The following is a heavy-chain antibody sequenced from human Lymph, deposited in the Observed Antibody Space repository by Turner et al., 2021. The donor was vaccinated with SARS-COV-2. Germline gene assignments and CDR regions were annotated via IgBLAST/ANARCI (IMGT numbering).Heavy chain of an antibody. J-gene: IGHJ6*02. D-gene: IGHD2-15*01. CDR3: ATVLCTGSSCYYYGMDV. CDR2: FDPEDGEI. V-gene: IGHV1-24*01. Sequence: QVQLVHSGAEVKKPGASVKVSCKVSGYTLTELSMNWVRLAPGKGLEWMEGFDPEDGEIIYAQKFQGRVTMTEDTSTDTAYMELSSLRSEDTAVYYCATVLCTGSSCYYYGMDVWGQGTTVTVSS. CDR1: GYTLTELS.